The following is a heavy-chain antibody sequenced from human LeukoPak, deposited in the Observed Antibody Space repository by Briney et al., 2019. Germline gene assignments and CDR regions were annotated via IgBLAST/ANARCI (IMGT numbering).Heavy chain of an antibody. CDR3: ATWAATILGTDY. CDR1: GFSFSSCG. V-gene: IGHV3-30*02. J-gene: IGHJ4*02. CDR2: ARYDGNEK. D-gene: IGHD3-3*01. Sequence: GGSLRLSCAASGFSFSSCGMYWVRQAPGKGLEWVAFARYDGNEKYYADSVRGRFTISRDNSKNTLYLQMNSLRAEDPAVYYCATWAATILGTDYWGQGSLVTVSS.